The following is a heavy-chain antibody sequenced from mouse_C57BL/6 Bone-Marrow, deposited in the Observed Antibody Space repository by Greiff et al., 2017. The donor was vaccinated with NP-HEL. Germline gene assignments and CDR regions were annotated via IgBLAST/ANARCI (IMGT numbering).Heavy chain of an antibody. CDR3: ARYYCGSSAFDY. Sequence: VQLQQSGAELVKPGASVKLSCKASGYTFTSYLMHWVKQRPGRGLEWIGRIDPNSGGTKYNEKFKSKATLTVDKPSSTAYMQLNSLTSEDSAVYYCARYYCGSSAFDYWGQGTTLTVSS. D-gene: IGHD1-1*01. CDR2: IDPNSGGT. J-gene: IGHJ2*01. V-gene: IGHV1-72*01. CDR1: GYTFTSYL.